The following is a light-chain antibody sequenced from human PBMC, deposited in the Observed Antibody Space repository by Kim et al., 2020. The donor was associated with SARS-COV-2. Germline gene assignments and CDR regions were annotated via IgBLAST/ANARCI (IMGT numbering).Light chain of an antibody. J-gene: IGLJ3*02. CDR2: STN. CDR1: TGAVTSTYY. CDR3: FLYYGGAWV. Sequence: QTVVTQEPSLTVSPGGTVTLTCASSTGAVTSTYYPNWFQQKHGQAPRSLIYSTNNKHSWTTARFSGSLLGGKAALTLSGVQPEDEAEYHCFLYYGGAWVFGGGTQLTVL. V-gene: IGLV7-43*01.